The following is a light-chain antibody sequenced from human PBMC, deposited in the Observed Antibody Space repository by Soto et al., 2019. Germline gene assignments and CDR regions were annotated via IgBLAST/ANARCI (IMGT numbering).Light chain of an antibody. CDR2: SNN. Sequence: QSVLTQPPSASWTPGQRVSISCSGYSSSIGTNFVYWYQQHPGTAPKVLIHSNNQRPSGVPDRFSRSTSGTSASLAISGLRSEDEGDYYCAAWDDKRRSNVIGSGTTVTVL. CDR1: SSSIGTNF. J-gene: IGLJ1*01. CDR3: AAWDDKRRSNV. V-gene: IGLV1-47*02.